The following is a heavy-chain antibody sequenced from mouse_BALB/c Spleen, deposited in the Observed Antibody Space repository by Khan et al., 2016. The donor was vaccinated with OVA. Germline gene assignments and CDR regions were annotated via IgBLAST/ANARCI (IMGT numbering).Heavy chain of an antibody. CDR2: IFPGTGTT. J-gene: IGHJ3*01. CDR3: ARGYFGNYEFAY. D-gene: IGHD2-1*01. Sequence: VQLQESGAELVKPGASVQLSCKTSGYTFTNYWIQWVKQRPGQGLGWIGQIFPGTGTTYSNENFKAKATLTVETSSSTAYMQLSSLTSEDSAVYFCARGYFGNYEFAYWGQGTLVTVSA. CDR1: GYTFTNYW. V-gene: IGHV1S132*01.